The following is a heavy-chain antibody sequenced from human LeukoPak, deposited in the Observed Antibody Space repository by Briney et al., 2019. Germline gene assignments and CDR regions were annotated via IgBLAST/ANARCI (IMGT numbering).Heavy chain of an antibody. CDR1: GGSFSGYY. V-gene: IGHV4-34*01. CDR2: MNHSGST. Sequence: SETLSLTFAVYGGSFSGYYWSWIRQPPGKGLEWIGEMNHSGSTNYNPSLKSRATISVDTAKIQVSLKLSSVTAADTAVYYCARPARIAASGRYAFDFWGEGTLVTVSS. D-gene: IGHD6-13*01. J-gene: IGHJ3*01. CDR3: ARPARIAASGRYAFDF.